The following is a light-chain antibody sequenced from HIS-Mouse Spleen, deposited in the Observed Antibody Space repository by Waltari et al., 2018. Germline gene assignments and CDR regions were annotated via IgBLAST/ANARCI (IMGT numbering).Light chain of an antibody. Sequence: SYELTQPPSVSVSPGQTARITCSGDALPKQYAYWYQQKPGQAPVLVIYKDSERPSGIPGRFSGSSSGTTVTLTISGVQAEDEADYYCQSADSSGTQGVFGTGTKVTVL. V-gene: IGLV3-25*03. CDR3: QSADSSGTQGV. CDR2: KDS. CDR1: ALPKQY. J-gene: IGLJ1*01.